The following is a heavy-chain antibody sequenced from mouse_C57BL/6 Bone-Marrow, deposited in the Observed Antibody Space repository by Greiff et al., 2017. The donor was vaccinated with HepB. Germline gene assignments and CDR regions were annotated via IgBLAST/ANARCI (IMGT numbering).Heavy chain of an antibody. D-gene: IGHD1-1*01. CDR1: GYTFTSYW. V-gene: IGHV1-5*01. J-gene: IGHJ2*01. Sequence: VQLHQSGTVLARPGASVKMSCKTSGYTFTSYWMHWVKQRPGQGLEWIGAIYPGNSDTSYNQKFKGKAKLTAVTSASTAYMELSSLTNEDSAVYYCTGDYYGSSPHYFDYWGQGTTLTVSS. CDR3: TGDYYGSSPHYFDY. CDR2: IYPGNSDT.